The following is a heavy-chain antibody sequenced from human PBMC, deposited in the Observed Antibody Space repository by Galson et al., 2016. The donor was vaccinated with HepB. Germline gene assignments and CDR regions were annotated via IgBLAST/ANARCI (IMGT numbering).Heavy chain of an antibody. J-gene: IGHJ6*02. CDR3: ARDRHQYSSGWYVGGMDV. V-gene: IGHV1-18*01. D-gene: IGHD6-19*01. Sequence: VQVSCKASGYTFTSYGISWVRQAPGQGLEWMGWISAYNGNTNYAQKLQGRVTMTTDTSTSTAYMELRSLRSDDTAVYYCARDRHQYSSGWYVGGMDVWGQGTTVTVSS. CDR1: GYTFTSYG. CDR2: ISAYNGNT.